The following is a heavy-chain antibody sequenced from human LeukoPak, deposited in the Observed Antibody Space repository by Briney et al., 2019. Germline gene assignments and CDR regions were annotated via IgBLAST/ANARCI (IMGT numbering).Heavy chain of an antibody. V-gene: IGHV4-34*01. Sequence: SETLSLTCAVYGGSFSGFYWNYIRQPPGKGLEWIGEISQSGSINYNPSLKSRVTISIDTSKKQFSLKMSSVTAADTAIYYCARRNYDTTSGLGDCYFDYWGQGTLVTVSS. CDR1: GGSFSGFY. CDR2: ISQSGSI. J-gene: IGHJ4*02. CDR3: ARRNYDTTSGLGDCYFDY. D-gene: IGHD3-22*01.